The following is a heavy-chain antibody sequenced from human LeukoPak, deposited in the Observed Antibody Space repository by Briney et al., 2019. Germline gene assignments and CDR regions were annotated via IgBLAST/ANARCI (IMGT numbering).Heavy chain of an antibody. Sequence: GGSLRLSCAASGFTFRDYGMHWVRQAPGRGLEWVAFIKFGGGSEYYADSVKGRFTISRDNAKRSLYLQMNSLRPDDTALYYCAKSRAPTADPDAFDVWGQGTMVTVSS. V-gene: IGHV3-30*02. CDR1: GFTFRDYG. CDR3: AKSRAPTADPDAFDV. J-gene: IGHJ3*01. CDR2: IKFGGGSE.